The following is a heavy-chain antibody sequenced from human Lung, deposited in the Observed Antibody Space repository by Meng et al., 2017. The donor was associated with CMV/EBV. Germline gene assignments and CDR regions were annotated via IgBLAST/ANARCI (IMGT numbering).Heavy chain of an antibody. CDR1: GGASSSSSYY. CDR2: IYYSGST. D-gene: IGHD6-13*01. Sequence: SXTXSLXCTVSGGASSSSSYYWGWIRQPPGKGLEWIGSIYYSGSTYYNPSLKSRVTISVDTSKNQFSLKLSSVTAADTDVYYCARGSQQPDGWFDPWGQGTLVTVSS. V-gene: IGHV4-39*07. J-gene: IGHJ5*02. CDR3: ARGSQQPDGWFDP.